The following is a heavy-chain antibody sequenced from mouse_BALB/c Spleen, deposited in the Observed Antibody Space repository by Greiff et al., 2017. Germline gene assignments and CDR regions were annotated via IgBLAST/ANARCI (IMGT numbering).Heavy chain of an antibody. J-gene: IGHJ2*01. CDR3: ARNYGSPYYFDY. CDR1: GFSLTSYG. V-gene: IGHV2-2*02. CDR2: IWSGRST. D-gene: IGHD1-1*01. Sequence: VKLMESGPGLVQPSQSLSITCTVSGFSLTSYGVHWVRQSPGKGLEWLGVIWSGRSTDYNAAFISRLSISKDNSKSQVFFKMNSLQANDTAIYYCARNYGSPYYFDYWGQGTTLTVSS.